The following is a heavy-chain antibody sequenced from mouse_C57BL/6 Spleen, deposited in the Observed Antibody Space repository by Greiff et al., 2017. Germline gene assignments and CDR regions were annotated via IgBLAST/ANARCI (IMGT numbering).Heavy chain of an antibody. CDR2: IYPGDGDT. CDR3: AHSNYEDWYFDV. CDR1: GYAFSSYW. J-gene: IGHJ1*03. V-gene: IGHV1-80*01. Sequence: QVQLQQSGAELVKPGASVKISCKASGYAFSSYWMNWVKQRPGQGLEWIGQIYPGDGDTNYNGKFKGKATLTADKSSSTAYMQLSSLTSEDSAVYFCAHSNYEDWYFDVWGTGTTVTVSS. D-gene: IGHD2-5*01.